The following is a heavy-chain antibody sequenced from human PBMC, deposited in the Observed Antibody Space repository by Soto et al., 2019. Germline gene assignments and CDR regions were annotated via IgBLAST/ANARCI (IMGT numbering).Heavy chain of an antibody. D-gene: IGHD4-17*01. V-gene: IGHV3-30*03. Sequence: QVQLVESGGGMVQPGRSLRLSCAASGLTFSRYGMHWVRQAPGKGLECVAIIPYDGSYKYYADSVKGRFTISRDNSRNTLYLQMDSLRAEDTALYYCATLNYGGDDCCGQGTLVTVSS. CDR3: ATLNYGGDDC. J-gene: IGHJ4*02. CDR1: GLTFSRYG. CDR2: IPYDGSYK.